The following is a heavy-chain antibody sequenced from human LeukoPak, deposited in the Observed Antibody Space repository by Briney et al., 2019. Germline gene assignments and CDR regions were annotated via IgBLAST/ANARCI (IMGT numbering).Heavy chain of an antibody. CDR2: ISGGGGCT. CDR3: AKGTYYDILTGPTYFDY. CDR1: GFTLSSYA. D-gene: IGHD3-9*01. Sequence: GGSLRLSCAASGFTLSSYAMSWVRQAPGKGLEWVSAISGGGGCTYYADSVKGRFTISRDNSKNTLYLQMNSLRAEDTAVYYCAKGTYYDILTGPTYFDYWGQGTLVTVSS. V-gene: IGHV3-23*01. J-gene: IGHJ4*02.